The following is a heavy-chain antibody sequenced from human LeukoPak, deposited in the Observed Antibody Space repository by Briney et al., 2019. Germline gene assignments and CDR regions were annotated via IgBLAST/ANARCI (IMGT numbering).Heavy chain of an antibody. CDR1: GFTFSTYW. J-gene: IGHJ4*02. CDR2: INTDGRST. Sequence: PGESLRLSCAVSGFTFSTYWMHWVRQAPGEGLVWVSRINTDGRSTSYADSVKGRFTISRDNAKNTLYLQMSSLRADDTAVYYCARGGLEPVDFWGQGTLVTVSS. V-gene: IGHV3-74*01. CDR3: ARGGLEPVDF. D-gene: IGHD1-1*01.